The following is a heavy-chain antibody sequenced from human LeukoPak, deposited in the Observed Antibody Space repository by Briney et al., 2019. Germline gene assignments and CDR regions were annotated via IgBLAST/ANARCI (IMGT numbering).Heavy chain of an antibody. J-gene: IGHJ4*02. CDR3: ARDLTRTTDIDS. V-gene: IGHV3-48*02. CDR2: ISSSSITI. D-gene: IGHD1-7*01. Sequence: GGSLRLSCEASGFTFSAYAMTWVRQAPGKGLEWVSYISSSSITIYYADSVKGRFTISRDNAKNSLYLQMNSLTDEDTAVYYCARDLTRTTDIDSWGQGTLVTVSS. CDR1: GFTFSAYA.